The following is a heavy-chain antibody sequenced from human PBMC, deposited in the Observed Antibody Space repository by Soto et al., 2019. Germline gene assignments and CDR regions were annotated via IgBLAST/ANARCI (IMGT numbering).Heavy chain of an antibody. CDR1: GFTFSSYW. CDR3: ARATGADKEDY. V-gene: IGHV3-7*04. CDR2: IKEDGSEK. D-gene: IGHD3-10*01. J-gene: IGHJ4*02. Sequence: EVQLVESGGGLVQPGGSLRLSCAASGFTFSSYWMSWVRQAPGKGLEWVANIKEDGSEKYYVDSVKGRFTIPRDNAKTSLYLQMNSLRAEDTAVYYWARATGADKEDYWGQGTLVTVSS.